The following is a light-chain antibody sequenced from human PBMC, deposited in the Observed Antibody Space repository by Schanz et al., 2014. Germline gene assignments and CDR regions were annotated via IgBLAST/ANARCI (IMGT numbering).Light chain of an antibody. Sequence: QSVLTQPPSVSAAPGQKVTISCSGSSSNIGNNYVSWYQQLPGTAPKLLIYDNDKRPSGVPDRFSGFKSGTSATLGITGLQTGDEADYYCGTWDSGLSAGRVFGGGTKLTVL. J-gene: IGLJ3*02. CDR3: GTWDSGLSAGRV. CDR1: SSNIGNNY. V-gene: IGLV1-51*01. CDR2: DND.